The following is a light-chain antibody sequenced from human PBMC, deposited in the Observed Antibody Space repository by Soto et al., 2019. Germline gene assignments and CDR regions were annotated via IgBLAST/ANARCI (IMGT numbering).Light chain of an antibody. J-gene: IGKJ4*01. CDR2: GAS. V-gene: IGKV3-20*01. CDR1: QSVSSNY. Sequence: EIVLTQSPGTLSLSPGERATLSCRAIQSVSSNYLAWYQQKPGQAPRLLIYGASSRATGIPDRFSGSGSGTDFTLTISRLEHEDCAVYYCHQYGISPFGGGTKVEIK. CDR3: HQYGISP.